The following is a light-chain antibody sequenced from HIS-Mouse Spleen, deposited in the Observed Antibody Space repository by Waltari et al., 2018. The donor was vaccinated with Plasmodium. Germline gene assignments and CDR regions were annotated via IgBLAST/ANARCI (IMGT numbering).Light chain of an antibody. CDR3: YSTDSSGNHRV. CDR1: ALPKKS. Sequence: SYELTQPHSVSVSPGQTARIPCPGDALPKKSVSWYQQKSGQAPVLVIYEDSKRPSGIPERFSGSSSGTMATLTISGAQVEDEADYYCYSTDSSGNHRVFGGGTKLTVL. J-gene: IGLJ3*02. V-gene: IGLV3-10*01. CDR2: EDS.